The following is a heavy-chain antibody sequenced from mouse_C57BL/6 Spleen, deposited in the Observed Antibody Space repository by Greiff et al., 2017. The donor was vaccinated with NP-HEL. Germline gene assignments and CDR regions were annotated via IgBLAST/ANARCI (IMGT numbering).Heavy chain of an antibody. CDR1: GYTFTSYW. D-gene: IGHD4-1*01. CDR2: IHPNSGST. J-gene: IGHJ3*01. V-gene: IGHV1-64*01. CDR3: ARRTGTKGAWFAY. Sequence: QVQLQQPGAELVKPGASVKLSCKASGYTFTSYWMHWVKQRPGQGLEWIGMIHPNSGSTNYNEKYKSKATLTVDKSSSTAYMQLSSRTSEDSAVYYCARRTGTKGAWFAYWGQGTLVTVSA.